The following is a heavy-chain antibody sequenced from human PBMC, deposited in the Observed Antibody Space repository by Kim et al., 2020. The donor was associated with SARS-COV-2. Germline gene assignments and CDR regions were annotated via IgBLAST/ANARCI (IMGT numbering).Heavy chain of an antibody. CDR1: GGSISTSSYY. CDR2: IYFSGNT. Sequence: SETLSLTCTVSGGSISTSSYYWVWIRQPPGKGLEWVGSIYFSGNTYYNPSLKGRVTISVDTSKNQFSLKLNSVTATDTAVYYCARHKGYWSDGPWGQGTLVTVSS. D-gene: IGHD1-1*01. J-gene: IGHJ5*02. CDR3: ARHKGYWSDGP. V-gene: IGHV4-39*01.